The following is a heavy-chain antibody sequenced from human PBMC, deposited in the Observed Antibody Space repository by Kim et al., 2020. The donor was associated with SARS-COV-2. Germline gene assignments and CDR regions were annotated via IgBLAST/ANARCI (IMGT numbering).Heavy chain of an antibody. J-gene: IGHJ4*02. D-gene: IGHD2-15*01. Sequence: ASVKVSCKASGYNFNTYAMHWVRQAPGLGLEWMGWINADNGDTKYSQKFQGRVTITRDTSASTVHMELSSLRSEDTALYYCAKAQRVCSGPNCAPPGSWGQGTQVTVSS. V-gene: IGHV1-3*01. CDR2: INADNGDT. CDR1: GYNFNTYA. CDR3: AKAQRVCSGPNCAPPGS.